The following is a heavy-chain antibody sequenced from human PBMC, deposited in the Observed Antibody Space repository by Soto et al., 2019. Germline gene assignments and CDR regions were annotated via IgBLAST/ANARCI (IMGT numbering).Heavy chain of an antibody. D-gene: IGHD4-17*01. Sequence: QVQLAQSGAEVKKPGASVKVSCKASGYTFTSYGISWVRQAPGQGLEWMGWISAYNGNTNYAQKLQGRVTMTTDTSTSTAYMELRSLRSDDTAVYYCARIWQGNDYGDDNWFDPWGQGTLVTVSS. CDR2: ISAYNGNT. CDR1: GYTFTSYG. CDR3: ARIWQGNDYGDDNWFDP. J-gene: IGHJ5*02. V-gene: IGHV1-18*01.